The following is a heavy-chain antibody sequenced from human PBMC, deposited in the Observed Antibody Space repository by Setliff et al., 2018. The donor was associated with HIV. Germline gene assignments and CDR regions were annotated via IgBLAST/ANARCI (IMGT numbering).Heavy chain of an antibody. CDR1: GFSLTTGEMC. D-gene: IGHD3-22*01. J-gene: IGHJ3*02. V-gene: IGHV2-70*11. CDR3: ARSRTYYYDRSGYWDAFDI. CDR2: IDRDDDK. Sequence: SGPTLVNPTQTLTLTCTFSGFSLTTGEMCVSWIRQPPGKALEWLARIDRDDDKYYSTSLKSRLTLSKDTSKNQVAITMTNLDPADTATYFCARSRTYYYDRSGYWDAFDIWGQGTMVTVSS.